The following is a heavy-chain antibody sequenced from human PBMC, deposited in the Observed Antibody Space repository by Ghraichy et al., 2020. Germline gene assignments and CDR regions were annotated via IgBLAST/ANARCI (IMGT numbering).Heavy chain of an antibody. Sequence: SCAGSGFTFDSYGMHWVRQAPGKGLEWVSGITGSGGSTYHADSVKGRFTISRDNSNKTVVLQMNNLRPDDTAVYYCEKERRVIPSGDIDYWGQGTLVTISS. CDR3: EKERRVIPSGDIDY. D-gene: IGHD2-21*02. CDR1: GFTFDSYG. J-gene: IGHJ4*02. CDR2: ITGSGGST. V-gene: IGHV3-23*01.